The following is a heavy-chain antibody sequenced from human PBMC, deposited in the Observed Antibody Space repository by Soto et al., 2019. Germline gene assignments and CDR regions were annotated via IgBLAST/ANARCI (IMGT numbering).Heavy chain of an antibody. CDR1: GFTFSSYG. CDR2: IWYDGSNK. V-gene: IGHV3-33*01. Sequence: GGSLRLSCAASGFTFSSYGMHWVRQAPGKGLEWVAVIWYDGSNKYYADSVKGRFTISRDNSKNTLYLQMNSLRAEDTAVYYCARDTYPRLDYYYYGMDVWGQGTTVTVSS. J-gene: IGHJ6*02. CDR3: ARDTYPRLDYYYYGMDV.